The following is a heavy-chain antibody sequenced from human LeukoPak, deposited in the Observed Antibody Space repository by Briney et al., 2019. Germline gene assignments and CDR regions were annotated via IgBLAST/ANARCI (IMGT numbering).Heavy chain of an antibody. Sequence: GSLRLSCAASGFTFSSYGMHWVRQAPGKGLEWVAVISYDGSNKYYADSVKGRFTISRDNSKNTLYLQMNSLRAEDTAVYYCAKDRTTVTNDAFDIWGQGTMVTVSS. V-gene: IGHV3-30*18. J-gene: IGHJ3*02. CDR1: GFTFSSYG. CDR3: AKDRTTVTNDAFDI. D-gene: IGHD4-17*01. CDR2: ISYDGSNK.